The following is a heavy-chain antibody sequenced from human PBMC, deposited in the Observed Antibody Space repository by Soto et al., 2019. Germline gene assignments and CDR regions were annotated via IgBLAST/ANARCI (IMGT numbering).Heavy chain of an antibody. D-gene: IGHD2-8*01. J-gene: IGHJ1*01. CDR2: ISSSSSYI. CDR1: GFTFSSYS. Sequence: GGSLRLSCAASGFTFSSYSMNWVRQAPGKVLEWVSSISSSSSYIYYADSVKGRFTISRDNAKNSLYLQMNSLRAEDTAVYYCARFEYCTNCLCPSPLQHWGQGTLVTVSS. V-gene: IGHV3-21*01. CDR3: ARFEYCTNCLCPSPLQH.